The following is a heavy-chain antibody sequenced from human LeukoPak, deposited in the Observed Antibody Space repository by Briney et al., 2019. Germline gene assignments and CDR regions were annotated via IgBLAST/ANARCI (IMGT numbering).Heavy chain of an antibody. V-gene: IGHV3-21*01. CDR1: GFTFSSYS. Sequence: TGGSLRLSCAASGFTFSSYSMNWVRQAPGKGLEWVSSISSSSSYIYYADSVKGRFTISRDNAKNSLYLQMNSLRAEDTAVYYCARFYHYETLGGGVAFDIWGQGTMVTVSS. D-gene: IGHD3-16*01. J-gene: IGHJ3*02. CDR3: ARFYHYETLGGGVAFDI. CDR2: ISSSSSYI.